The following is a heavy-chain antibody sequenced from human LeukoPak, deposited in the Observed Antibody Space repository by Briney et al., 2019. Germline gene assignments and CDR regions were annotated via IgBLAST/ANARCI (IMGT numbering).Heavy chain of an antibody. Sequence: EASVKVSCKASGYTFTSYGISWVRQAPGQGLEWMGWISAYNGNTNYAQKLQGRVTMTTDTSTSTAYMELRSLRSDDTAVYYCASEGADYGGKGYYYYYMDVWGKGTTVTISS. CDR3: ASEGADYGGKGYYYYYMDV. V-gene: IGHV1-18*01. CDR1: GYTFTSYG. D-gene: IGHD4-23*01. J-gene: IGHJ6*03. CDR2: ISAYNGNT.